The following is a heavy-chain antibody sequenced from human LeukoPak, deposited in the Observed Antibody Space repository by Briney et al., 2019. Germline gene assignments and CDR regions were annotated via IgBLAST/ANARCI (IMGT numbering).Heavy chain of an antibody. CDR2: IIQDGSEK. Sequence: PGGSLRLSCAASGFTFSDYYMSWIRQAPGKGLEWVANIIQDGSEKYYIDSVKGRFTISRDNAKNSLYLQMNSLRAEDTAVYYCARDSVTYASNFDYWGQGTLVTVSS. J-gene: IGHJ4*02. CDR1: GFTFSDYY. CDR3: ARDSVTYASNFDY. D-gene: IGHD4-23*01. V-gene: IGHV3-7*01.